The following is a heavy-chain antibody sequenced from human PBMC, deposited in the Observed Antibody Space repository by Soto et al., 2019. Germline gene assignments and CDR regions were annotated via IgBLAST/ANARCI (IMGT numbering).Heavy chain of an antibody. CDR2: IYYSGST. CDR1: GGSISSSSYY. D-gene: IGHD3-3*01. CDR3: ARHVGFGVVPMGVDYYYYYGMDV. V-gene: IGHV4-39*01. J-gene: IGHJ6*02. Sequence: KPSETLSLTCTVSGGSISSSSYYWGWIRQPPGKGLEWIGSIYYSGSTYYNPSLKSRVTISVDTSKNQFSLKLSSVTAADTAVYYCARHVGFGVVPMGVDYYYYYGMDVWGQGTTVTVSS.